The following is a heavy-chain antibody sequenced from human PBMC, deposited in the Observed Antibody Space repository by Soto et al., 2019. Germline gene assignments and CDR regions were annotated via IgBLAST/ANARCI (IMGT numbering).Heavy chain of an antibody. CDR1: GASISSGGFY. V-gene: IGHV4-31*03. Sequence: QVQLQESGPGLVRPSQTLALTCTVSGASISSGGFYWTWIRQHPEKGLEWIGYIHYRGSTYYHPSLKSRLTVSLDTSKNQFSLNLRSLTAADTAVYYCARVPITTTAEFTWGQGTLVTVSS. J-gene: IGHJ5*02. CDR2: IHYRGST. CDR3: ARVPITTTAEFT. D-gene: IGHD4-4*01.